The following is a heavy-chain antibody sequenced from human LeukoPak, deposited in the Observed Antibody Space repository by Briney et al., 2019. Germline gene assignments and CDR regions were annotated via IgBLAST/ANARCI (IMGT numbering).Heavy chain of an antibody. CDR1: GFTFSGYG. CDR2: IRHDGTND. J-gene: IGHJ6*03. V-gene: IGHV3-30*02. CDR3: AKDRRLAMDV. Sequence: PGGSLTLSCVASGFTFSGYGMHWVRQAPGKGLEWVAFIRHDGTNDHYAGSVQGRFTISRDNSKNTLYLQMNSLRAEDTAVYYCAKDRRLAMDVWGKGTTVTVSS. D-gene: IGHD6-25*01.